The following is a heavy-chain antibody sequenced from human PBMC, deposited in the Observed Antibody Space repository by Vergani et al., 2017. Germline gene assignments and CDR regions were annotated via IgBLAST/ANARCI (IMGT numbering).Heavy chain of an antibody. CDR2: IYHSGST. J-gene: IGHJ4*02. V-gene: IGHV4-38-2*01. Sequence: QVQLQESGPGLVKPSETLSLTCAVSGYSISSTYYWGWIRQPPGKGLEWIGSIYHSGSTYNNPSLKSRVTISVDTSKNQFSLNLSSVTAADTAVYYCANLWFGGAVVYWGQGTLVTVSS. D-gene: IGHD3-10*01. CDR3: ANLWFGGAVVY. CDR1: GYSISSTYY.